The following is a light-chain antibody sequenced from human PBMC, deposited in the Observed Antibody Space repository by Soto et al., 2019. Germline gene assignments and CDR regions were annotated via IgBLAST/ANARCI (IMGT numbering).Light chain of an antibody. CDR1: SSNIGSSS. V-gene: IGLV1-44*01. CDR3: AAWDVTWNGRYV. CDR2: TNN. J-gene: IGLJ1*01. Sequence: QSVLTQPPSASGTPGQRVTISCSGSSSNIGSSSVNWYQQLPGTAPKLLIYTNNQWPSGVPDRLSGSKSATSASLSISGLQSEDEADYYCAAWDVTWNGRYVFGTGTKVTGL.